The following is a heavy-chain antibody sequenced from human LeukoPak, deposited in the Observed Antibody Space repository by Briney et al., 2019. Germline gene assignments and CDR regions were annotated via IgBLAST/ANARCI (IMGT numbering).Heavy chain of an antibody. V-gene: IGHV3-23*01. CDR3: ANSYTVTTSPFDY. D-gene: IGHD4-17*01. CDR2: ISNSGGST. J-gene: IGHJ4*02. CDR1: GFTFSTYV. Sequence: GGSLRLSCAASGFTFSTYVMSWVRQTPGKGLEWVSTISNSGGSTYKADSVKGRFTISRDNSKNTLYLQMNSLRAEDTAVYFCANSYTVTTSPFDYWGQGTLVSVSS.